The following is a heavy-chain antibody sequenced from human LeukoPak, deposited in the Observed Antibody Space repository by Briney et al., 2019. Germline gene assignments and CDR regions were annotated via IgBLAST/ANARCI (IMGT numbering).Heavy chain of an antibody. Sequence: ASVKVSCKASGYTFTGYYMHWVRQAPGQGLEWMGWINPNSGGTNYAQKFQGRVTMTRDTSISTAYMELSRLRSDDTAVYYCARDRGLRAYYFDYWGRGTLVTVSS. CDR3: ARDRGLRAYYFDY. J-gene: IGHJ4*02. V-gene: IGHV1-2*02. D-gene: IGHD3-10*01. CDR2: INPNSGGT. CDR1: GYTFTGYY.